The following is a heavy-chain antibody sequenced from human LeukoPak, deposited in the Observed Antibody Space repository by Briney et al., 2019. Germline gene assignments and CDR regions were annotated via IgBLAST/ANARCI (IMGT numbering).Heavy chain of an antibody. D-gene: IGHD3-3*01. V-gene: IGHV3-53*01. CDR3: ATTGIFGAAKGY. Sequence: PGGSLRLSCAASGFTVSSNYMSWVRQAPGKGLEWVSLISWDGGSTYYADSVKGRFTISRDNAKTSLYLQMNSLSVDDTAVYYCATTGIFGAAKGYWGQGTPVTVSS. J-gene: IGHJ4*02. CDR1: GFTVSSNY. CDR2: ISWDGGST.